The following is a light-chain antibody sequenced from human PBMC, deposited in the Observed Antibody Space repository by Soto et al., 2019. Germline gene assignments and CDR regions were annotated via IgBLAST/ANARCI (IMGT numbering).Light chain of an antibody. CDR3: ASWDDSLSGYV. J-gene: IGLJ1*01. CDR1: SSTIGTNS. CDR2: RNN. V-gene: IGLV1-47*01. Sequence: QSLLTQPPSASGTPGQRVTISFSGSSSTIGTNSVYWYQQLPGTAPKLPIYRNNQRPSGVPDRFSGSKSGTSASLAISGLRSEDEADYYCASWDDSLSGYVFGPGTKVTVL.